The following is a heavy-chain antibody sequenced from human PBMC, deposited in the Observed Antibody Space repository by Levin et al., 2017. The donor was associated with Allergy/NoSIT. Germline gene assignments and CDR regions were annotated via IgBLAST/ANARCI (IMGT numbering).Heavy chain of an antibody. J-gene: IGHJ6*03. CDR2: INPNSGGT. CDR1: GYTFTGYY. V-gene: IGHV1-2*06. D-gene: IGHD3-3*01. Sequence: ASVKVSCKASGYTFTGYYMHWVRQAPGQGLEWMGRINPNSGGTNYAQKFQGRVTMTRDTSISTAYMELSRLRSDDTAVYYCARQDYDFWSGSHYYYMDVWGKGTTVTVSS. CDR3: ARQDYDFWSGSHYYYMDV.